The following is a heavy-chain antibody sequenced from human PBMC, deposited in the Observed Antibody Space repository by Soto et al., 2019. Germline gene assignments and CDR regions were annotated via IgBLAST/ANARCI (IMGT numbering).Heavy chain of an antibody. D-gene: IGHD3-3*01. CDR3: ARGPISYDFWSGYYAHYYYGMDV. Sequence: PSETLSLTCAVSGGSISSGGYSWSWIRQPAGKGLEWIGYIYHSGSTYYNPSLKSRVTISVDRSKNQFSLKLSSVTAADTAVYYCARGPISYDFWSGYYAHYYYGMDVWGQGTTVTVSS. J-gene: IGHJ6*02. CDR1: GGSISSGGYS. CDR2: IYHSGST. V-gene: IGHV4-30-2*01.